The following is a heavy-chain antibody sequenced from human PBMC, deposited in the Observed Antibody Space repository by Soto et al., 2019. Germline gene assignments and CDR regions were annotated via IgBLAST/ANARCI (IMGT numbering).Heavy chain of an antibody. CDR1: GGSISSGGYY. J-gene: IGHJ6*02. CDR3: ERSRRYYCSSTSCSHGMDV. Sequence: PSETLSLTCTVSGGSISSGGYYWSWIRQHPGKGLEWIGYIYYSGSTYYNPSLKSPVTISVDTSKNQLSLKLSSVTAADTAVYYCERSRRYYCSSTSCSHGMDVWGQGITVTVSS. CDR2: IYYSGST. D-gene: IGHD2-2*01. V-gene: IGHV4-31*01.